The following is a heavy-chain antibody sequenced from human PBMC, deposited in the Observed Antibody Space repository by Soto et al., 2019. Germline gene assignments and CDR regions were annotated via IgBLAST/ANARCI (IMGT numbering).Heavy chain of an antibody. V-gene: IGHV1-69*02. J-gene: IGHJ1*01. Sequence: QVQLVQSGAEVKKPGSSVKVSCKASGGTFSSYTISWVRQAPGQGLEWMGRIIPILGIANYAQKFQGRVTITADKSTSAAYMERSSPGSEDTAVYYWARGRGDDYGGRGYVQHWGQGTLVTVSS. CDR2: IIPILGIA. CDR1: GGTFSSYT. D-gene: IGHD4-17*01. CDR3: ARGRGDDYGGRGYVQH.